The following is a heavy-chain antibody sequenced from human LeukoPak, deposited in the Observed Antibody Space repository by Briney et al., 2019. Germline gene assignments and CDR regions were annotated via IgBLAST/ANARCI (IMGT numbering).Heavy chain of an antibody. V-gene: IGHV1-58*02. CDR2: IVVGSGNT. Sequence: GASVKVSCKASGFTFTSSTMQWVRQARGQRLEWIGWIVVGSGNTHYAQKFQERVTVTRDMSTSTAYMELSSLRSEDTAVYYCVRGFETVTTGWFDPWGQGTLVTVSS. CDR3: VRGFETVTTGWFDP. J-gene: IGHJ5*02. D-gene: IGHD4-17*01. CDR1: GFTFTSST.